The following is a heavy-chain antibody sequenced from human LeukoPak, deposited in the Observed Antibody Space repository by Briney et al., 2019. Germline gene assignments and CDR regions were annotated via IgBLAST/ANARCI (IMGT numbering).Heavy chain of an antibody. CDR3: AKDMSGGSRALYFDY. D-gene: IGHD1-26*01. CDR1: GFTFSSYG. CDR2: ISYDGSNK. J-gene: IGHJ4*02. V-gene: IGHV3-30*18. Sequence: HPGGSLRLSCAASGFTFSSYGMHWVRQAPGKGLEWVAVISYDGSNKYYADSVKGRFTISRDNSKNTLYLQMNSLRAEDTAVYYCAKDMSGGSRALYFDYWGQGTLVTVSS.